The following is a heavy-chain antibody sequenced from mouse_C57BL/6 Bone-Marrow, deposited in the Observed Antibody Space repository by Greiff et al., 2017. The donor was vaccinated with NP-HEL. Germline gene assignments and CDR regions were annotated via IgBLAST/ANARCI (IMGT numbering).Heavy chain of an antibody. CDR1: GYAFSSSW. D-gene: IGHD2-4*01. Sequence: VQLQQSGPELVKPGASVKISCKASGYAFSSSWMNWVKQRPGKGLEWIGRIYPGDGDTNYNGKFKGKATLTADKSSSTAYMQLSSLTSEDSAVYFYAGCDIYDDYDKYFDVWGTGTTVTVSS. V-gene: IGHV1-82*01. CDR3: AGCDIYDDYDKYFDV. J-gene: IGHJ1*03. CDR2: IYPGDGDT.